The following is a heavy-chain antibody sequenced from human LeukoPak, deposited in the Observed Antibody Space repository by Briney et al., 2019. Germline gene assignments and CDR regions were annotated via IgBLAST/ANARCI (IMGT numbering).Heavy chain of an antibody. J-gene: IGHJ5*02. D-gene: IGHD3-22*01. V-gene: IGHV4-34*01. CDR3: ARGVWYYYDTYNWFDP. CDR2: INHSGST. CDR1: GGSFSGYY. Sequence: PSETLSLTCAVYGGSFSGYYWSWIRQPPGKGLEWIGEINHSGSTNYNPSLKSRVTISVDTSKNQFSLKLSSVTAADTAVYYCARGVWYYYDTYNWFDPWGQGTLVTVSS.